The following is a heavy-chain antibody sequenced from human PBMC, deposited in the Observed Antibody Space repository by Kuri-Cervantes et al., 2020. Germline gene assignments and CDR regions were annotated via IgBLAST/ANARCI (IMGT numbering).Heavy chain of an antibody. J-gene: IGHJ5*02. V-gene: IGHV4-34*01. CDR3: ARGRNGDTTSPP. CDR2: INHSGGT. D-gene: IGHD1-14*01. Sequence: ESLKISCAVYGGSFSGYYWSWIRQPPGKGLEWIGEINHSGGTNYNPSLKSRVTMSVDTSKNQFSLHLTSLTAADTAMYYCARGRNGDTTSPPWGQGTLVTVSS. CDR1: GGSFSGYY.